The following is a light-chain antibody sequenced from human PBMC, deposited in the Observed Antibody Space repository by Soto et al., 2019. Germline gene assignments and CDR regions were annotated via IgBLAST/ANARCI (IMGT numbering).Light chain of an antibody. CDR3: SHIVPGIAV. Sequence: HSALTQLASVTGSPGQALTVSFIGTSRDIGDPTSASWPHQYPGEDPKLLIFDVSNRPSGISNRSSGSKSGTTASLPISGLQAQDEAVYYRSHIVPGIAVSGPGTKV. V-gene: IGLV2-14*03. J-gene: IGLJ1*01. CDR2: DVS. CDR1: SRDIGDPTS.